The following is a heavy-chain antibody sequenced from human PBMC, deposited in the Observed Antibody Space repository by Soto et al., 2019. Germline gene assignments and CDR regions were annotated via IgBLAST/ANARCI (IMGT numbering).Heavy chain of an antibody. J-gene: IGHJ4*02. V-gene: IGHV4-59*01. D-gene: IGHD3-22*01. CDR2: IYYSGST. CDR3: ARTHYDSSGHDY. Sequence: SETLSLTCTVSGGSISSYYWSWIRQPPGKGLEWIGYIYYSGSTNYNPSLKSRVTISVDTSKNQFSLKLSSVTAADTAVYYCARTHYDSSGHDYWGQGTPVTVSS. CDR1: GGSISSYY.